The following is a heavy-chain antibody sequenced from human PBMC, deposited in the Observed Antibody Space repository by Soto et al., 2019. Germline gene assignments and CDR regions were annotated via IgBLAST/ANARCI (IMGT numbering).Heavy chain of an antibody. Sequence: GGSLRLSCAASGISFVNYAMNWVRQAPGKGLEWVSGLSGSGTSTYYADSVKGRFTISRDNSRDTLFLQMNSLTADDTAVYYCAKATTNGGWFNPFDSWGQGALVTVSS. D-gene: IGHD6-19*01. V-gene: IGHV3-23*01. CDR2: LSGSGTST. J-gene: IGHJ4*02. CDR1: GISFVNYA. CDR3: AKATTNGGWFNPFDS.